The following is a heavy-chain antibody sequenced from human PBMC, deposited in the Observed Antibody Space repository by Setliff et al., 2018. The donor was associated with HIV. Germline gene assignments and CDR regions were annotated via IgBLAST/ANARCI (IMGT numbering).Heavy chain of an antibody. V-gene: IGHV3-66*02. CDR2: IYTGGST. CDR3: ARGEQQLGAGAFDI. D-gene: IGHD6-13*01. J-gene: IGHJ3*02. CDR1: GFTVSTNY. Sequence: PGGSLRLSCAASGFTVSTNYMSWVRQAPGKGLEWVSIIYTGGSTYYADSVKGRFTISRDNSKNTLYLRMNSLRAEDTAVYYCARGEQQLGAGAFDIWGQGTMVTVSS.